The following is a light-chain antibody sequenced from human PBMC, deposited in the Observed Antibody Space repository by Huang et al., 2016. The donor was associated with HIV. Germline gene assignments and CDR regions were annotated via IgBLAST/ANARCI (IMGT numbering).Light chain of an antibody. Sequence: EIVLTQSPGTLSLSQGERATLSCRASQSVSSTYLAWYQQKPGQAPRLLIYAASTRATGIPDRFSGSGSGTDFTLTISRLEPEDFAVFYCQQYGSSITFGQGTRLEMK. CDR1: QSVSSTY. CDR2: AAS. CDR3: QQYGSSIT. J-gene: IGKJ5*01. V-gene: IGKV3-20*01.